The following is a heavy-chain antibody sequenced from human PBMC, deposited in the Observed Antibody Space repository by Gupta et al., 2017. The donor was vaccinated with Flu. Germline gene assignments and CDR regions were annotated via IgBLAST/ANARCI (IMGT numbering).Heavy chain of an antibody. Sequence: GLEWVSSISSSSSYIYYADSVKGRFTISRDNAKNSLYLQMNSLRAEDTAVYYCAKERGDDFWSGPYGGWFDPWGQGTLVTVSS. D-gene: IGHD3-3*01. J-gene: IGHJ5*02. CDR2: ISSSSSYI. V-gene: IGHV3-21*01. CDR3: AKERGDDFWSGPYGGWFDP.